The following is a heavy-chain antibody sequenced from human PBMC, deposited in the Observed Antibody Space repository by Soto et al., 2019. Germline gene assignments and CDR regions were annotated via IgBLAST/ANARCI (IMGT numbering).Heavy chain of an antibody. CDR3: ARERHCSGGSCYSPVGY. CDR2: IIPIFGTA. J-gene: IGHJ4*02. D-gene: IGHD2-15*01. CDR1: GGTFSSYA. V-gene: IGHV1-69*13. Sequence: GASVKVSCKASGGTFSSYAISWVRQAPGQGLEWMGGIIPIFGTANYAQKFQGRVTITADESTSTAYMELNSLRAEDTAVYYCARERHCSGGSCYSPVGYWGQGTLVTVSS.